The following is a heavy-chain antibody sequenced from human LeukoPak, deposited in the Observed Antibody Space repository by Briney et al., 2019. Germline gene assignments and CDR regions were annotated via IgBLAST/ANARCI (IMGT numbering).Heavy chain of an antibody. D-gene: IGHD2-2*01. CDR1: GGSISSYY. V-gene: IGHV4-4*07. J-gene: IGHJ6*03. CDR3: ASEIGYCSSTSCYYYYSYMDV. CDR2: IYTSGST. Sequence: SEALSLTCTVSGGSISSYYWSWLRQPAGKGLEWIGRIYTSGSTNYNPSLKSRVTISVDKSKNQFSLKLSSVTTADTAVYYCASEIGYCSSTSCYYYYSYMDVWGKGTTVTVSS.